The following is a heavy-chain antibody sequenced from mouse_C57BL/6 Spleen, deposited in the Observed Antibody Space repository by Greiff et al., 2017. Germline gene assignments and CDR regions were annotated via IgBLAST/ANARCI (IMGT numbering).Heavy chain of an antibody. J-gene: IGHJ4*01. Sequence: QVHVKQSGPELVKPGASVKISCKASGYSFTSYYIHWVKQRPGQGLEWIGWIYPGSGNTKYNEKFKGKATLTADTSSSTAYMQLSSLTSEDSAVYYCARFDYAMDYWGQGTSVTVSS. CDR2: IYPGSGNT. V-gene: IGHV1-66*01. CDR1: GYSFTSYY. CDR3: ARFDYAMDY.